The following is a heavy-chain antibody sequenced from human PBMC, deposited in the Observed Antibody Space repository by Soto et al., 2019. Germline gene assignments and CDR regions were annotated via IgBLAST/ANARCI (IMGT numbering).Heavy chain of an antibody. CDR1: GGSISSYY. Sequence: PSETLSLTCTVSGGSISSYYWSWIRQPPGKGLEWIGYIYYSGSTNYNPSLKSRVTISVDTSKNQFSLKLSSVTAADTAVYYCARVRVVGPSYYFDYWGQGTLVTVSS. CDR3: ARVRVVGPSYYFDY. J-gene: IGHJ4*02. CDR2: IYYSGST. D-gene: IGHD1-26*01. V-gene: IGHV4-59*01.